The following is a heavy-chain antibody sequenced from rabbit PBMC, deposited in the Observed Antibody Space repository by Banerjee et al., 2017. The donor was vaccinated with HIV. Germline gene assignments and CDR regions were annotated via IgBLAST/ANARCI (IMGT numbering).Heavy chain of an antibody. Sequence: QEQLVESRGGLVQPGGSLKLSCKASGFDFSSYGVSWVRQAPGKGLEWIACIYTGSSGSTYYASWAKGRFTISITSSTTVTLQMTSLTAADTATYFCARAAGYGGYGYATGYFNLWGPGTLVTVS. CDR2: IYTGSSGST. D-gene: IGHD6-1*01. CDR1: GFDFSSYG. J-gene: IGHJ4*01. V-gene: IGHV1S45*01. CDR3: ARAAGYGGYGYATGYFNL.